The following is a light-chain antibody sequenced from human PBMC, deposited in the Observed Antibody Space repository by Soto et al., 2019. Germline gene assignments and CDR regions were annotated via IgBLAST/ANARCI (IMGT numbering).Light chain of an antibody. CDR2: NND. V-gene: IGLV1-47*02. CDR3: AAWDDSLSGRV. CDR1: GSNIGPNY. J-gene: IGLJ3*02. Sequence: QSVLTQPPSASGTPGQRVTMSCSGSGSNIGPNYVYWFQQFPVTAPKLLLYNNDQRPSGVPDRFSGSKSGTSASLDISGLRSEDEADYYCAAWDDSLSGRVFGGGTKLTVL.